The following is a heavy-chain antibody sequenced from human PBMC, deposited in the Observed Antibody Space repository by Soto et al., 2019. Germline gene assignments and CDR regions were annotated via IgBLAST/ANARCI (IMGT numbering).Heavy chain of an antibody. CDR1: GYPFSSYF. J-gene: IGHJ3*02. CDR2: INPSGGST. D-gene: IGHD2-15*01. V-gene: IGHV1-46*01. CDR3: VRGRVNIGVVFNSDSFDI. Sequence: QVQLVQSGAEVKKAGASVKVSCKASGYPFSSYFLHWVRQAPGQGLEWMGRINPSGGSTVYAQKFLGRVTMTSDTTTSTVYMELSGLRSDDTAIYYCVRGRVNIGVVFNSDSFDIWGQETMVTVSS.